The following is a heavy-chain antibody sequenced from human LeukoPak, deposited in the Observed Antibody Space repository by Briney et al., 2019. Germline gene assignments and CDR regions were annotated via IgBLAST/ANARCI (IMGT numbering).Heavy chain of an antibody. Sequence: ASVKVSCKASGYTFTGYYMHWVRQAPGQGLEWMGWINPNSGGTNYAQKFQGRVTMTRDTSISTAYMELSRLRSDDTAVYYCARAPPLDYYDSSGYHGENWFDPWGQGTLVTVSS. CDR2: INPNSGGT. CDR1: GYTFTGYY. CDR3: ARAPPLDYYDSSGYHGENWFDP. D-gene: IGHD3-22*01. V-gene: IGHV1-2*02. J-gene: IGHJ5*02.